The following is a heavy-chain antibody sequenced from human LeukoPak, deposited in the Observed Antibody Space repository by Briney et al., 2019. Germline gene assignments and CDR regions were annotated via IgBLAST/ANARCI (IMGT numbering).Heavy chain of an antibody. CDR2: IYYSGST. Sequence: SETLSLTCTVSGGSISSGDYYWSWIRQPSGKGLEWIGYIYYSGSTYYNPSLKSRVTISVDTSKNQFSLKLSSVTAADTAVYYCARLTPPAIVPTARGYYFDYWGQGTLVTVSS. D-gene: IGHD2-2*01. CDR1: GGSISSGDYY. CDR3: ARLTPPAIVPTARGYYFDY. J-gene: IGHJ4*02. V-gene: IGHV4-30-4*08.